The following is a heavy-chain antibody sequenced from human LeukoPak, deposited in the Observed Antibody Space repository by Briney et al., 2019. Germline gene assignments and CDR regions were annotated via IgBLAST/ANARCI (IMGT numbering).Heavy chain of an antibody. J-gene: IGHJ4*02. CDR1: GFXFGSYA. D-gene: IGHD4-17*01. V-gene: IGHV3-23*01. CDR3: AKTNYGDYLHYFDY. Sequence: GGSLRLSCAGSGFXFGSYAISWVRQAPGKGLEWVSGISGSGVSTYYADSVKGRFTISRDNSKNTLYLQMNSLRAADTAIYYCAKTNYGDYLHYFDYWGQGTLVTVSS. CDR2: ISGSGVST.